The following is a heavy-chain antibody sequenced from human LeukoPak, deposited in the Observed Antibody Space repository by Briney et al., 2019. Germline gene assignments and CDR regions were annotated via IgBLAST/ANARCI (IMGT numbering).Heavy chain of an antibody. CDR1: GFVFSSYE. Sequence: GGSLRLSCAASGFVFSSYEMNWVRQPPGKGLEWVSYISDSGSSSIYYADPVKGRFTISRDNTKNSLYLQMNSLRVEDTAVYYCAREGGDVWGQGTTVTVSS. CDR3: AREGGDV. J-gene: IGHJ6*02. CDR2: ISDSGSSSI. V-gene: IGHV3-48*03. D-gene: IGHD2-15*01.